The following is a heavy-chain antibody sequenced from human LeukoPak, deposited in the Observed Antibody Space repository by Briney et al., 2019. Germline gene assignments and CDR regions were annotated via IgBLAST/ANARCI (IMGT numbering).Heavy chain of an antibody. CDR1: GGSISSYY. J-gene: IGHJ4*02. D-gene: IGHD3-9*01. V-gene: IGHV4-34*01. CDR2: INHSGST. Sequence: SETLSLTCTVSGGSISSYYWSWIRQPPGKGLEWIGEINHSGSTNYNPSLKSRVTISVDTSKNQFSLKLSSVTAADTAVYYCARGRNDILTGWSFDYWGQGTLVTVSS. CDR3: ARGRNDILTGWSFDY.